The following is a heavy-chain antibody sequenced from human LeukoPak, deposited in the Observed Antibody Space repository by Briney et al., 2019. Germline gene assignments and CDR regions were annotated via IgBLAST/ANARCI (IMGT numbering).Heavy chain of an antibody. Sequence: GGSLRLSCAASGFTFDDYAMHWVRQAPGKGLEWVSGISWNSGSIGYADSVKGRFTISRDNAKNSLYLQMNSLRAEDTAVYYCAREKEGYCSRTSCYLDYYYYYMDVWGKRTTVTISS. CDR3: AREKEGYCSRTSCYLDYYYYYMDV. CDR2: ISWNSGSI. D-gene: IGHD2-2*01. CDR1: GFTFDDYA. J-gene: IGHJ6*03. V-gene: IGHV3-9*01.